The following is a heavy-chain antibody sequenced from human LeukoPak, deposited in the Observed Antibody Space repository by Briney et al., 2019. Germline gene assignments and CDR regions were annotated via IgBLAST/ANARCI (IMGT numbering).Heavy chain of an antibody. Sequence: SETLSLTCTVSGGSISSSSYYWGWIRQPPGKGLEWIVSIYYSGSTYYNPSLKSRVTISVDTSKNQFSLKLSSVTAADTAVYYCARGGGEQQQLAYYFDYWGQGTLVTVSS. J-gene: IGHJ4*02. CDR2: IYYSGST. CDR3: ARGGGEQQQLAYYFDY. D-gene: IGHD6-13*01. CDR1: GGSISSSSYY. V-gene: IGHV4-39*01.